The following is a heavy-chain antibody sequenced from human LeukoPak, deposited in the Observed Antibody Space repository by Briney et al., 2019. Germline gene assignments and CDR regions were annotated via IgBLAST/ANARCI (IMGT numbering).Heavy chain of an antibody. CDR2: ISSSNSYI. J-gene: IGHJ4*02. CDR3: TREHGSSGYYTISPFDY. Sequence: TPGGSLRLSCAASGFTFSSYSMNWVRQSPGKGLEWVSSISSSNSYIYYADSVKGRFTIHRDNAKNSLYLQMNSLRAEDTAVYYCTREHGSSGYYTISPFDYWGQGTLVTVSS. CDR1: GFTFSSYS. V-gene: IGHV3-21*01. D-gene: IGHD3-22*01.